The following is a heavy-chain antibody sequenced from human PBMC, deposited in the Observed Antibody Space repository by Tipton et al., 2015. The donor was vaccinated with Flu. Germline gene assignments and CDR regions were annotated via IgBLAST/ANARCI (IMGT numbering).Heavy chain of an antibody. CDR2: INQDGREK. D-gene: IGHD4-23*01. V-gene: IGHV3-7*01. J-gene: IGHJ5*02. CDR3: AKDNQLRTLTDNWFDP. CDR1: GFTFNNYW. Sequence: QLVQSGGGLVQPGGSLRLSCAASGFTFNNYWMNWVRQAPGKGLEWVANINQDGREKYYVDSVRGRFTISRDNAKNSLYLQMNSPKTEDTAVYYCAKDNQLRTLTDNWFDPWGQGTLVTVSS.